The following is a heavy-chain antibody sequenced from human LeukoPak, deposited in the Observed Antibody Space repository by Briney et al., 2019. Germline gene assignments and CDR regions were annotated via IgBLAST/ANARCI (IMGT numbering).Heavy chain of an antibody. V-gene: IGHV1-2*02. CDR3: AKNLVDIVATIMGSYYYYYMDV. D-gene: IGHD5-12*01. CDR2: INPNSGGT. J-gene: IGHJ6*03. Sequence: ASVKVSCKASGYTFTGYYMHWVRQAPGQGLEWMGWINPNSGGTNYAQKSQGRVTMTRDTSISTAYMELSRLRSDDTAVYYCAKNLVDIVATIMGSYYYYYMDVWGKGTTVTISS. CDR1: GYTFTGYY.